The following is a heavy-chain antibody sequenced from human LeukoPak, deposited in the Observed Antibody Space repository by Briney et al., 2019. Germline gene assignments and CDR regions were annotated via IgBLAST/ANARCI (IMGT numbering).Heavy chain of an antibody. CDR1: GGAFSSYA. D-gene: IGHD2-15*01. CDR2: IIPIFGTA. J-gene: IGHJ4*02. Sequence: SVKVSCKASGGAFSSYAISWVRQAPGQGLEWMGGIIPIFGTANYAQKFQGRVTITADESTSTAYMELSSLRSEDTAVYYCASGYCGGGSCYRVEPDYWGQGTLVTVSS. CDR3: ASGYCGGGSCYRVEPDY. V-gene: IGHV1-69*01.